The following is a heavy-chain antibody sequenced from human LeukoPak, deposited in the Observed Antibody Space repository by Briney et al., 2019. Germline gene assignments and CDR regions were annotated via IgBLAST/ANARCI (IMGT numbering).Heavy chain of an antibody. D-gene: IGHD3-22*01. V-gene: IGHV4-59*13. Sequence: PSETLSLTCTVSGVSITTYYWSWIRQPPGKGLEWIGYIYYSGSTNYNPSLKSRVTISVDTSKNQFSLKLSSVTAADTAVYYCARDRNYFYDDSGCYYDYWGQGTLVTVSS. CDR3: ARDRNYFYDDSGCYYDY. J-gene: IGHJ4*02. CDR2: IYYSGST. CDR1: GVSITTYY.